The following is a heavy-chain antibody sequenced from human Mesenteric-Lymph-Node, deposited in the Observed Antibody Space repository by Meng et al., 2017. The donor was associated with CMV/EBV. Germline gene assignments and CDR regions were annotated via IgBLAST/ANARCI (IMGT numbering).Heavy chain of an antibody. CDR2: ISWDGGST. Sequence: GSLKISCAASGFTFSSYGMHWVRQAPGKGLEWVSGISWDGGSTYYADSVKGRFTISRDNSKNSLYLQMNSLRAEDTALYYCAKDIGYSYGSYYYYGMDVWGQGTTVTVSS. D-gene: IGHD5-18*01. CDR1: GFTFSSYG. CDR3: AKDIGYSYGSYYYYGMDV. V-gene: IGHV3-43D*03. J-gene: IGHJ6*02.